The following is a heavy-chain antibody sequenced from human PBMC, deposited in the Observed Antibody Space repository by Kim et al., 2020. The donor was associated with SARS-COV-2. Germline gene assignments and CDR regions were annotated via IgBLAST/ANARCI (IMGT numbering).Heavy chain of an antibody. CDR1: GGSISSGGYY. CDR2: IYYSGST. Sequence: SETLSLTCTVSGGSISSGGYYWSWIRQHPGKGLEWIGYIYYSGSTYYNPSLKSRVTISVDTSKNQFSLKLSSVTAADTAVYYCAGDRWGMYGGYYYYYGMDVWGQGTTVTVSS. V-gene: IGHV4-31*03. CDR3: AGDRWGMYGGYYYYYGMDV. J-gene: IGHJ6*02. D-gene: IGHD3-10*02.